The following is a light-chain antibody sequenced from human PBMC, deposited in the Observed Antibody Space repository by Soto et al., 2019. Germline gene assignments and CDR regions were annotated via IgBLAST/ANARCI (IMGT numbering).Light chain of an antibody. CDR3: QQYNSWPPWT. J-gene: IGKJ1*01. CDR2: GAS. V-gene: IGKV3-15*01. Sequence: EMVMTQSPATLSVSPGERATLSCRASQSVSSTLAWYQQKPGQAPRLLIYGASTRATGIPARFSGSGSGTEFTLTISSLQSEDFAVYYCQQYNSWPPWTFGQGTKVEIK. CDR1: QSVSST.